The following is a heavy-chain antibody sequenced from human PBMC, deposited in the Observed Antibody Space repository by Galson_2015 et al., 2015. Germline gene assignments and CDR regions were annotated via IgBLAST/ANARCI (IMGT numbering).Heavy chain of an antibody. CDR2: INPNSGGT. Sequence: SVKVSCKASGYTFTGYYMHRVRQAPGQGLEWMGWINPNSGGTNYAQKFQGWVTMTRDTSISTAYMELSRLRSDDTAVYYCARGVITFGGVIAVWMGPFDYWGQGTLVTVSS. D-gene: IGHD3-16*02. CDR3: ARGVITFGGVIAVWMGPFDY. J-gene: IGHJ4*02. V-gene: IGHV1-2*04. CDR1: GYTFTGYY.